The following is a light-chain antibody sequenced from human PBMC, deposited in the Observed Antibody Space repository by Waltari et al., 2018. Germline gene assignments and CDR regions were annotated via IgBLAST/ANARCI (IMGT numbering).Light chain of an antibody. V-gene: IGLV2-14*03. J-gene: IGLJ1*01. Sequence: QSALTPPASVSGPPGESTTISCAGTNTDIVAFNFVSWYRQFPGEAPQLIIYDVSHRPSGISDRFSGSKSGNTASLTISGLQAEDDADYYCNSYSSVSTHVFGSGTKVTVL. CDR2: DVS. CDR3: NSYSSVSTHV. CDR1: NTDIVAFNF.